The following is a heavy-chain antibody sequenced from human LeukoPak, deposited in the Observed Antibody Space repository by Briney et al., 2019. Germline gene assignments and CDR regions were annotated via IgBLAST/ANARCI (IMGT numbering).Heavy chain of an antibody. CDR3: ARVKAGAIDY. CDR1: GGSISSGGYS. V-gene: IGHV4-30-2*01. CDR2: IYQIGST. J-gene: IGHJ4*02. D-gene: IGHD4/OR15-4a*01. Sequence: PSETLSLTCAVSGGSISSGGYSWGWIRQPPGKGLEWIGYIYQIGSTYYNPSLKSRVTVSADRSKNQFSLSLSSVTAADTAVYYCARVKAGAIDYWGQGTLVTVSS.